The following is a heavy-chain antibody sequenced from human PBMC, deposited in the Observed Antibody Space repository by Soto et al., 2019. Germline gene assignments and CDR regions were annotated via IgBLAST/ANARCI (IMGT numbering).Heavy chain of an antibody. J-gene: IGHJ4*02. CDR1: GGSISSYY. Sequence: SETLSLTCTVSGGSISSYYWSWIRQPPGKGLEWIGYIYYSGSTNYNPSLKSRVTISVDTSKNQFSLKLSSVTAEDTAVYYCAKDSHLLPWWELSSHVDYWGQGTLVTVS. CDR3: AKDSHLLPWWELSSHVDY. D-gene: IGHD1-26*01. CDR2: IYYSGST. V-gene: IGHV4-59*12.